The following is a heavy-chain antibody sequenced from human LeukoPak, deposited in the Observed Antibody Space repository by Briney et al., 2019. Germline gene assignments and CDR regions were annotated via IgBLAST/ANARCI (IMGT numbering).Heavy chain of an antibody. V-gene: IGHV1-69*05. CDR1: GGTFSSYA. J-gene: IGHJ4*02. Sequence: SVKVSCKASGGTFSSYAISWVRQAPGQGLEWMGGIIPIFGTANYAQKFQGRVTITTDESTSTAYMELSSLRSEDTAVYYCARGDPWGPDSKFPLDYWGQGTLVTVSS. CDR3: ARGDPWGPDSKFPLDY. CDR2: IIPIFGTA. D-gene: IGHD7-27*01.